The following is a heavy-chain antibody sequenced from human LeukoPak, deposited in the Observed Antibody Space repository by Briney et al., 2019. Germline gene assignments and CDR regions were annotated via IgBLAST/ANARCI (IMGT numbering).Heavy chain of an antibody. D-gene: IGHD3-3*01. CDR2: ISGSGGST. J-gene: IGHJ6*02. V-gene: IGHV3-23*01. CDR3: ASPTPTTVITIPGDYYYGMDV. CDR1: GFTFSSYA. Sequence: GASLRLSCAASGFTFSSYAMSWVRQAPGKGLEWVSAISGSGGSTYYADSVKGRFTISRDNSKNTLYLQMNSLRAEDTAVYYCASPTPTTVITIPGDYYYGMDVWGQGTTVTVSS.